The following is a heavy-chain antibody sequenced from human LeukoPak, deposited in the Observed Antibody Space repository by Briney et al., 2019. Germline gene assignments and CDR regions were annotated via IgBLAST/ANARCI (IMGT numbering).Heavy chain of an antibody. CDR1: GFAFSTYA. CDR3: AKRDGYFDL. Sequence: GGSLRLSCAASGFAFSTYAMSWVRQAPGKGLEWVSTMSVRDDTTYYADSVKGRFTISRDNSKNTLYLQLNNLRAEDTAVYYCAKRDGYFDLWGRGTLVTVSS. V-gene: IGHV3-23*01. J-gene: IGHJ2*01. CDR2: MSVRDDTT.